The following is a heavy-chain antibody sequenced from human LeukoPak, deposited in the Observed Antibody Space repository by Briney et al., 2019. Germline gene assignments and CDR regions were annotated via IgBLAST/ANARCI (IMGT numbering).Heavy chain of an antibody. J-gene: IGHJ4*02. Sequence: ASVTVSCKASGGTFSSYAISWVRQAPGQGLEWMGGIIPIFGTANYAQKFQGRVTITADESTSTAYMELSSLRSEDTAVYYCARAIYYYDSSGYTYYFDYWGQGTLVTVSS. CDR2: IIPIFGTA. CDR1: GGTFSSYA. CDR3: ARAIYYYDSSGYTYYFDY. D-gene: IGHD3-22*01. V-gene: IGHV1-69*13.